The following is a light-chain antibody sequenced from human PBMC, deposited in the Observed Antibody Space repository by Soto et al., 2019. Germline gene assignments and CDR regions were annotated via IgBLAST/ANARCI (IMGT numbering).Light chain of an antibody. J-gene: IGKJ5*01. CDR3: QQSFSTLLIT. CDR1: QSINTY. Sequence: DIQMTQSPSSLSASIGDGVTITCRASQSINTYLNWYQQKPGKDPKLLISDASNLQSGVPSRFRGNRAGTDFTLTISSLQPEDVATYYCQQSFSTLLITFGQGTRLEIK. V-gene: IGKV1-39*01. CDR2: DAS.